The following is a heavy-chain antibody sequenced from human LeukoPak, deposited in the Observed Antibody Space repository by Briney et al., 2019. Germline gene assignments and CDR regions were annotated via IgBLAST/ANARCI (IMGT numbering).Heavy chain of an antibody. J-gene: IGHJ4*02. V-gene: IGHV4-59*12. D-gene: IGHD1-26*01. CDR3: AVSGSYSVGAYYFDY. CDR1: GGSXSSYY. Sequence: ETLSLTCXVSGGSXSSYYWSWMRQPPGKGLEWIGYIYYSGSTNYNPSLKSRVTISVDTSKHQFSLKLSSVTAADTAVYYCAVSGSYSVGAYYFDYWGQGTLVTVSS. CDR2: IYYSGST.